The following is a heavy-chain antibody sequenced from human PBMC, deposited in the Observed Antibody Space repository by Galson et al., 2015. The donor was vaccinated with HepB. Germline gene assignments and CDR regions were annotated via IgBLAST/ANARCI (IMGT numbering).Heavy chain of an antibody. J-gene: IGHJ6*02. D-gene: IGHD6-13*01. CDR2: IIPILGIA. CDR3: ARAPAAGYYYYGMDV. V-gene: IGHV1-69*02. CDR1: GGTFSSYT. Sequence: SVKVSCKASGGTFSSYTISWVRQAPGQGLEWMGRIIPILGIANYAQKFQGRVTITADKSTSTAYMELSSLRSEDTAVYYCARAPAAGYYYYGMDVWGQGTTVTVSS.